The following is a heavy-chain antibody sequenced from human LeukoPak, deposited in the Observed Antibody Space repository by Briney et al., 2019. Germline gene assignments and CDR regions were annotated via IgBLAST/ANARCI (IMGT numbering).Heavy chain of an antibody. V-gene: IGHV3-21*01. Sequence: PGGSLRLSCAASGFTFSSYSMNWVRQAPGKGLEWVSSISSSSSYIYYADSVKGRFTISRDNSKNTLYLQMNSLRAEDTAVYYCATQGGSIAARPGADYWGQGTLVTVSS. J-gene: IGHJ4*02. CDR2: ISSSSSYI. CDR3: ATQGGSIAARPGADY. CDR1: GFTFSSYS. D-gene: IGHD6-6*01.